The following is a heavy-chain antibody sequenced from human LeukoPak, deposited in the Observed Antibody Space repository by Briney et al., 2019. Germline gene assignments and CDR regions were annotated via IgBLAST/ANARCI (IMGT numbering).Heavy chain of an antibody. J-gene: IGHJ4*02. V-gene: IGHV1-69*13. CDR3: ARATFQNDYGDYNYYFDY. CDR1: GGTFSSYA. CDR2: IIPIFGTA. Sequence: GASVKVSCKASGGTFSSYAISWVRQAPGQGLEWMGGIIPIFGTANYAQKFQGRVTITADESTSTAYMELSSLRSEDTAVYYCARATFQNDYGDYNYYFDYWGREPWSPSPQ. D-gene: IGHD4-17*01.